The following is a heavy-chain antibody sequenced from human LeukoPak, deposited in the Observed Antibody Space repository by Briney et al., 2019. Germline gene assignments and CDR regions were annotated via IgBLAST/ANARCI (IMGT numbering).Heavy chain of an antibody. CDR2: ISSSSRYI. D-gene: IGHD4-17*01. CDR3: ARVSDYGDYHLWY. V-gene: IGHV3-21*01. CDR1: GFTFSSYS. J-gene: IGHJ4*02. Sequence: GGSLRLSCAASGFTFSSYSMNWVRQAPGKGLEWVSCISSSSRYIYYADSVKGRFTISRDNAKNSLYLKMNSLRAEDTAVYYCARVSDYGDYHLWYWGQGTLVTVSS.